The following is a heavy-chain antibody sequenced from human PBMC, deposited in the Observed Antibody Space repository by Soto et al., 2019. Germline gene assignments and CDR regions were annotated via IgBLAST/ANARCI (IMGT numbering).Heavy chain of an antibody. Sequence: QVQLVESGGGVVQPGTSLRLSCVGSGFTFRSYVIHWVRQAPGKGLEWVALTSYDGSNKYYDDSVKGRFTISRDNSRNTVDLQMNRLRLEDTAMYYCARWGTTGGLDVWGQGTLVSVSS. J-gene: IGHJ4*02. CDR1: GFTFRSYV. D-gene: IGHD3-16*01. CDR3: ARWGTTGGLDV. V-gene: IGHV3-30*19. CDR2: TSYDGSNK.